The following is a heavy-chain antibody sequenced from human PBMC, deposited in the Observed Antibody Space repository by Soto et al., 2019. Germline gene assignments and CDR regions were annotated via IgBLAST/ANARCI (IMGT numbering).Heavy chain of an antibody. D-gene: IGHD3-16*01. CDR1: GFTFSSYW. Sequence: EVQLVESGGGLVQPGGSLRLSCAASGFTFSSYWMHWVRQAPGKGLVWVSRINSDGSSTSYADSVKGRFTISRDNAKNTGYLLMSSLSVEETAVYYCATSGGLDPYDWGQGTLVTVST. CDR2: INSDGSST. V-gene: IGHV3-74*01. J-gene: IGHJ4*02. CDR3: ATSGGLDPYD.